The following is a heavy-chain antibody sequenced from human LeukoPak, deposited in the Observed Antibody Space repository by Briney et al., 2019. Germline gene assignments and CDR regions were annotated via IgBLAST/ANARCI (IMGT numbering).Heavy chain of an antibody. Sequence: PGGSLRLSCAASGFTFDDYAMHWVRQAPGKGLEWVSGISWNSGSIGYADSVKGRFTISRDNAKNSLYLQMNSLRAEDTALCYCAKDLAAVILTGLDAFDIWGQGTMVTVSS. CDR1: GFTFDDYA. J-gene: IGHJ3*02. CDR2: ISWNSGSI. CDR3: AKDLAAVILTGLDAFDI. D-gene: IGHD3-9*01. V-gene: IGHV3-9*01.